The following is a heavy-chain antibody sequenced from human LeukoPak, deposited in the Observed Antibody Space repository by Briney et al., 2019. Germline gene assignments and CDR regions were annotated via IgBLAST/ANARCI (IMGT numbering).Heavy chain of an antibody. J-gene: IGHJ4*02. CDR3: ARGYRYCSSTSCYTGPLRY. D-gene: IGHD2-2*02. CDR2: IYYSGST. Sequence: SETLSLTCAVYGGSFSGYYWSWIRQPPGKGLEWIGSIYYSGSTYYNPSLKSPVTISVDTSKNQFSLKLSSVTAADTAVYHCARGYRYCSSTSCYTGPLRYWGQGTLVTVSS. CDR1: GGSFSGYY. V-gene: IGHV4-34*01.